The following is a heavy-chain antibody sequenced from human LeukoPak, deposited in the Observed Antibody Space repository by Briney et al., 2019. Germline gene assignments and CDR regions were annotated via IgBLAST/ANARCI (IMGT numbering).Heavy chain of an antibody. CDR3: AKLGHSHGWFLGAFDI. J-gene: IGHJ3*02. CDR2: TSYSRTT. CDR1: GGSTTGHY. V-gene: IGHV4-59*08. Sequence: SETLSLTCAVSGGSTTGHYWNWIRQTPGMRLEWIGYTSYSRTTIYNSYFKGRATMSIDTSKNQLYLNLTSVPATDTAVYYCAKLGHSHGWFLGAFDIWGQGTKV. D-gene: IGHD6-19*01.